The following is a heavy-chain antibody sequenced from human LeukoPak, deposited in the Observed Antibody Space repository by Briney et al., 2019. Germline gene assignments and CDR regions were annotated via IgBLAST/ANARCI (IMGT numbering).Heavy chain of an antibody. J-gene: IGHJ4*02. CDR1: GFTFSNYN. V-gene: IGHV3-21*01. CDR2: ISSSSSYI. CDR3: ARDAPYGTAGY. D-gene: IGHD2-8*02. Sequence: GGSLRLSCAASGFTFSNYNMNWVRQAPGKGLEWVSSISSSSSYIYYADSVKGRFTISRDNTKNSLYLQMNSRRAEDMAVYYCARDAPYGTAGYWGQGTLVTVSS.